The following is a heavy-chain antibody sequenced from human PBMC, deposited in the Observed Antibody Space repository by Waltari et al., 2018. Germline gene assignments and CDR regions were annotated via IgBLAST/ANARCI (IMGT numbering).Heavy chain of an antibody. CDR2: INYDGSST. Sequence: DVQLVESGGGLVQPGGSLRLSCVASGFIFSSYWMDWVRQAPGKGLGWVSRINYDGSSTTYADSVKGRFTISRDNAKNTLYLHMSSLRAEDTAVYYCIRENRAAAGLESWGQGTLVTVSS. V-gene: IGHV3-74*01. D-gene: IGHD6-13*01. CDR3: IRENRAAAGLES. CDR1: GFIFSSYW. J-gene: IGHJ4*02.